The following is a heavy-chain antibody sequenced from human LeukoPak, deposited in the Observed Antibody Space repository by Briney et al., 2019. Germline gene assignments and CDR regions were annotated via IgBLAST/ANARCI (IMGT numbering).Heavy chain of an antibody. CDR1: GGSISSYY. D-gene: IGHD2-15*01. V-gene: IGHV4-4*07. Sequence: SETLSLTCTVSGGSISSYYWSWIRQPVGKGLEWIGRIYTSGSTNYNPSLKSRVTMSVDTSKNQFSLKLSSVTAADTAVYYCARGVAAKRGGTYYYYYMDVWGKGTTVAISS. CDR3: ARGVAAKRGGTYYYYYMDV. CDR2: IYTSGST. J-gene: IGHJ6*03.